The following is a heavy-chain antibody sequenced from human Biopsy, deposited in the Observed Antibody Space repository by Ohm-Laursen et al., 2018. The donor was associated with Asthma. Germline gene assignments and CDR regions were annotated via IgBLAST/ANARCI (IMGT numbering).Heavy chain of an antibody. J-gene: IGHJ3*02. V-gene: IGHV1-3*01. Sequence: GASVKVSCNASGYTFTSYAMHWVRQAPGQRLEWMGWINAGNGNTKYSQKFQGRVTITRDTSASTAYMELSSLRSEDTAVYYFASSIAVADSDAFDIWGQGTMVTVSS. CDR1: GYTFTSYA. CDR3: ASSIAVADSDAFDI. CDR2: INAGNGNT. D-gene: IGHD6-19*01.